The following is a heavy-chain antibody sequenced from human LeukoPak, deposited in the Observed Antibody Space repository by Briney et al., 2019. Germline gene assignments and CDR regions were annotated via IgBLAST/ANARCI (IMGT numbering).Heavy chain of an antibody. V-gene: IGHV4-59*01. D-gene: IGHD3-10*01. Sequence: SETLSLTCTGYGGSISSYYWSWIRQPPGKGLEWIGYMYYSGSTNYNPSLKSRVTISIDTSKNQFSLKLSSVTAADTAVYYCTRFSFGRNWFDPWGQGTLVTVSS. CDR2: MYYSGST. J-gene: IGHJ5*02. CDR1: GGSISSYY. CDR3: TRFSFGRNWFDP.